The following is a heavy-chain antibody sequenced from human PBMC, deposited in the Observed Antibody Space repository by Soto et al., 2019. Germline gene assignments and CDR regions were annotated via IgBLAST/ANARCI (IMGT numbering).Heavy chain of an antibody. V-gene: IGHV6-1*01. D-gene: IGHD6-19*01. CDR1: GDSVSTNSVA. J-gene: IGHJ4*01. CDR3: VRGSRSFCFDF. Sequence: QTLSLTCALSGDSVSTNSVAWSWIRQSPTRSLEWLGRTYYRSDWYNDYAVSVRGRITINPDTSKNQFSLQLNSVTPDDTAVNYLVRGSRSFCFDFWGRGSLDT. CDR2: TYYRSDWYN.